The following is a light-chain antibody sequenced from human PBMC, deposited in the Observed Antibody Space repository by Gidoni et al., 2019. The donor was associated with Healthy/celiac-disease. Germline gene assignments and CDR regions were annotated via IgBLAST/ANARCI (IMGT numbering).Light chain of an antibody. V-gene: IGLV2-14*01. Sequence: QSALTQPASVSGSPGQSITISCTGTSSDVGGYNYVSWYQQHPGKAPKLMIYEVSNRPSGVANRLSGSKSGNTGSLTIAGLQAEDEADYYCSSYTSSSTKNVFGTGTKVTVL. CDR1: SSDVGGYNY. CDR2: EVS. CDR3: SSYTSSSTKNV. J-gene: IGLJ1*01.